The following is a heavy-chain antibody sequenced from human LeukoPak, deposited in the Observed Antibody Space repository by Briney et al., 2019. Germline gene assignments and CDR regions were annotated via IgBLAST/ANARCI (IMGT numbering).Heavy chain of an antibody. D-gene: IGHD4-17*01. Sequence: SVKVSCKASGGTFSSYAISWVRQAPGQGLEWMGGIIPIFGTANYAQKFQGRVTITADESTSTAYMELSSLRSEDTAVYYCARNYVYGDYLGYWGQGTLVTVSS. V-gene: IGHV1-69*13. CDR1: GGTFSSYA. CDR3: ARNYVYGDYLGY. J-gene: IGHJ4*02. CDR2: IIPIFGTA.